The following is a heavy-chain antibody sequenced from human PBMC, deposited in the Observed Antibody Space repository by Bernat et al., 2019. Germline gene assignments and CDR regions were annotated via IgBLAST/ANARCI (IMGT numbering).Heavy chain of an antibody. J-gene: IGHJ4*02. V-gene: IGHV1-46*01. CDR3: VREMAGGYFDY. CDR1: GYTFTNYF. Sequence: QVQLVQSGAEVKKPGASVKVSCKTSGYTFTNYFIHWVRQAPGQGLEWMGLIVPSDGATGYTQKFQGKVAVTSDTSTSTVYMELNSLTSEDTAMYFCVREMAGGYFDYWGQGTLVTVSS. CDR2: IVPSDGAT. D-gene: IGHD5-24*01.